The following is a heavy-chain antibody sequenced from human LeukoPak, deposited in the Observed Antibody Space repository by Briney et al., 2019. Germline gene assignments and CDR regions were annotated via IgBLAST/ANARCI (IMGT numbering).Heavy chain of an antibody. J-gene: IGHJ5*02. CDR2: IWYDGSHK. D-gene: IGHD3-10*01. CDR3: ARSLMVRGAINWLDP. Sequence: PGGSLRLSCAASGFSFSSSGMHWVRQAPGKGLEWVAVIWYDGSHKYYADSVKGRFTISRDNSKNTMYLQMNSLRVEDTAVYYCARSLMVRGAINWLDPRGQGTLVIVSS. V-gene: IGHV3-33*01. CDR1: GFSFSSSG.